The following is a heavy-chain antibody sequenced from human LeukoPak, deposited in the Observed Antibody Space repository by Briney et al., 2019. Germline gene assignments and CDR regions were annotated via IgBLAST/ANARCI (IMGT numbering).Heavy chain of an antibody. CDR2: ISSNGGST. J-gene: IGHJ4*02. Sequence: GGSLRLSCSASGFTFSSYAMHWVRQAPGKGLEYVSAISSNGGSTYYADSVKGRFTISRDNSKNTLYLQMSSLRAEDTAVYYCSITVVTFPVTFDYWGQGTLVTVSS. CDR1: GFTFSSYA. V-gene: IGHV3-64D*06. D-gene: IGHD4-23*01. CDR3: SITVVTFPVTFDY.